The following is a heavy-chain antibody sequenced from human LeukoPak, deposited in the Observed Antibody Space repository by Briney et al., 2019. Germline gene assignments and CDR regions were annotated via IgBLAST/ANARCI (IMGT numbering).Heavy chain of an antibody. CDR3: AKTRDGYNYYFDY. Sequence: GGSLRLSCVASGFTFSSYAMSWVHQAPGKGLEWVSAISGSGGSTYYADSVKGRFTISRDNSKNTLYLQMNSLRAEDTAVYYCAKTRDGYNYYFDYWGQGTLVTVSS. D-gene: IGHD5-24*01. J-gene: IGHJ4*02. CDR2: ISGSGGST. V-gene: IGHV3-23*01. CDR1: GFTFSSYA.